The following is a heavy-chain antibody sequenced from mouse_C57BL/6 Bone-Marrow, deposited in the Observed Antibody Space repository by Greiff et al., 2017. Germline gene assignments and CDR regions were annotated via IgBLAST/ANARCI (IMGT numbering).Heavy chain of an antibody. CDR3: TGGYYWFAY. CDR2: IDPENGDT. D-gene: IGHD2-3*01. Sequence: EVQLQQSGAELVRPGASVKLSCTASGFNIKDDYMHWVKQRPEQGLEWIGWIDPENGDTEYASKFQGKATITADTSSTTAYLQLSSLTSEDTAVYYCTGGYYWFAYWGQGTVVTVSA. V-gene: IGHV14-4*01. J-gene: IGHJ3*01. CDR1: GFNIKDDY.